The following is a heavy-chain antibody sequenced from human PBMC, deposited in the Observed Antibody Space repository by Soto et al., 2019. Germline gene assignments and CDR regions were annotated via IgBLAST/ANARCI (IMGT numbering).Heavy chain of an antibody. CDR3: AKDVGDIVLMVYAEYYYYGMDV. Sequence: GGSLRLSCAASGFTFSSYGMHWVRQAPGKGLEWVAVISYDGSNKYYADSVKGRFTISRDNSKNTLYLQMNSLRAEDTAVYYCAKDVGDIVLMVYAEYYYYGMDVWGQGTTVTVSS. D-gene: IGHD2-8*01. J-gene: IGHJ6*02. V-gene: IGHV3-30*18. CDR1: GFTFSSYG. CDR2: ISYDGSNK.